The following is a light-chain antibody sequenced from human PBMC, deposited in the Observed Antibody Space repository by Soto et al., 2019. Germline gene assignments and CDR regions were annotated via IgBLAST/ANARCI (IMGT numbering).Light chain of an antibody. CDR3: MQATQFPHT. CDR1: QSLLDSDGDTY. Sequence: DIVMTQTPLSSPVTLGQPASISCRSSQSLLDSDGDTYLSWLQQRPGRPPRLLIYKTSSRFSGVPDRFSGSGAGTDFTLKISRVEVEDVGVYYCMQATQFPHTFGQGTKLEI. CDR2: KTS. J-gene: IGKJ2*01. V-gene: IGKV2-24*01.